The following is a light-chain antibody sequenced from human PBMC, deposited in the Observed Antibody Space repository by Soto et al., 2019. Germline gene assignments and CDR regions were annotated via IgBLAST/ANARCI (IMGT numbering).Light chain of an antibody. CDR3: QPHNNWPVVT. Sequence: EMVMTQSPVTQSGSPGERVTLSCRASRTISRNLAWYQQKPGQAPRLLIYGASTRATGIPDRFSGSGSGTEFTLTINSLQSEDFAMYYCQPHNNWPVVTFGGGTRVEIK. CDR2: GAS. CDR1: RTISRN. V-gene: IGKV3-15*01. J-gene: IGKJ4*01.